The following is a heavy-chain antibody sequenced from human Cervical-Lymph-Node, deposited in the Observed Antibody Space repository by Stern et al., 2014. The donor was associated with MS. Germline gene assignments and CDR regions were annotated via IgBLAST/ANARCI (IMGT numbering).Heavy chain of an antibody. J-gene: IGHJ6*02. V-gene: IGHV3-30-3*01. Sequence: VQLVESGGGVVQPGRSLRLSCAASGFTFSTYAMHWVRQAPGKGLEWVAVISYDGSNKYYADSVKGRFTISRDKFKNTLYLQMNSLRAEDTAVYYCAVVPPGGGYYYFYGMDVWGQGTTVTVSS. CDR1: GFTFSTYA. CDR2: ISYDGSNK. D-gene: IGHD2-2*01. CDR3: AVVPPGGGYYYFYGMDV.